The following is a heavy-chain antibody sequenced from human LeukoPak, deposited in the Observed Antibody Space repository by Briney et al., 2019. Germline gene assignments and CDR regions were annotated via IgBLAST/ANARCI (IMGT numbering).Heavy chain of an antibody. CDR2: IGVSGGDT. CDR1: GFTFSSYV. CDR3: AKNGGGTYGTGHFDY. V-gene: IGHV3-23*01. D-gene: IGHD3-10*01. J-gene: IGHJ4*02. Sequence: PGGSLRLSCAASGFTFSSYVMTWVRQAPGKGLEWVSAIGVSGGDTYYAGSVKGRFTIARDNSKNTMYLQMNSLRAEDTALYYCAKNGGGTYGTGHFDYWGQGTLVTVSS.